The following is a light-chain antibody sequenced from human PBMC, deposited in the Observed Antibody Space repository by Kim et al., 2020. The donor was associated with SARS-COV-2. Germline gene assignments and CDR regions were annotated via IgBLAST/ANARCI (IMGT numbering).Light chain of an antibody. V-gene: IGKV1D-16*01. CDR3: QHYHTYPLT. Sequence: SASVGDRVTLTCRASQDIRNWLAWYQHKPAKAPKSLIFAASNLRGGVPSRFSGSGSGTNFTLTISNVQPDDFATYYCQHYHTYPLTFGGGTKLEI. J-gene: IGKJ4*01. CDR2: AAS. CDR1: QDIRNW.